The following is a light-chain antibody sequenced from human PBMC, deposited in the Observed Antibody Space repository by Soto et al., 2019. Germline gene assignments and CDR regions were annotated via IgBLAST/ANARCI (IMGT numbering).Light chain of an antibody. J-gene: IGKJ2*01. CDR2: GAS. Sequence: DIVMTQSPGTLSLSPGERATLSCRASQSVSDEFLAWYQQKPGQAPRLVISGASTRATGIPDRFRGSGSGTDFTLTISSLQAEDVAVYFCLQYYTTPYTFGQGTKVEIK. CDR3: LQYYTTPYT. CDR1: QSVSDEF. V-gene: IGKV3-20*01.